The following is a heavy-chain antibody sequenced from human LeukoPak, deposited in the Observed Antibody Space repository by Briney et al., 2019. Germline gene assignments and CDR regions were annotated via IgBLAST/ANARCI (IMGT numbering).Heavy chain of an antibody. CDR1: GATFSSYA. D-gene: IGHD3-10*01. CDR3: ARDGSRRGYYYMDV. Sequence: ASVKVSCKASGATFSSYAISWVRQAPGQGLEWMGGIIPIFGTANYAQKFQVRVTITTDESTSTAYMELSSLRSEDTAVYYCARDGSRRGYYYMDVWGKGTTVTVSS. V-gene: IGHV1-69*05. CDR2: IIPIFGTA. J-gene: IGHJ6*03.